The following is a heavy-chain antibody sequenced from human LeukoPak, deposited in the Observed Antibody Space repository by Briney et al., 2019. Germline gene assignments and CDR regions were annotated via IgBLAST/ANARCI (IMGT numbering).Heavy chain of an antibody. CDR1: GGTFSTYN. Sequence: GASVTVSCKASGGTFSTYNSSWVRQPPGQGLEWMGRIIPILGIANYAQKFQGRVTITADKSTSTAYMELSSLRSEDTAVYYCARESSGLYFDYWGQGTLVTVSS. J-gene: IGHJ4*02. V-gene: IGHV1-69*04. D-gene: IGHD3-22*01. CDR2: IIPILGIA. CDR3: ARESSGLYFDY.